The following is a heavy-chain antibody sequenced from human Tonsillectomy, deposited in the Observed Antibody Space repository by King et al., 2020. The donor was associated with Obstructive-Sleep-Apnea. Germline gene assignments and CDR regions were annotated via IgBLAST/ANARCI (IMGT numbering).Heavy chain of an antibody. J-gene: IGHJ4*02. Sequence: VQLVESGGGVVQPGRSLRLSCAASGFTFSNYAMHWVRQAPGKGLEWVAIISYDGSNKYNADSVKGRFPISRDDSKNTLYLQMNSLRAEDTAVYYCARYNGYSYGYIDYYFDYWGQGTLVTVSS. V-gene: IGHV3-30-3*01. CDR3: ARYNGYSYGYIDYYFDY. D-gene: IGHD5-18*01. CDR2: ISYDGSNK. CDR1: GFTFSNYA.